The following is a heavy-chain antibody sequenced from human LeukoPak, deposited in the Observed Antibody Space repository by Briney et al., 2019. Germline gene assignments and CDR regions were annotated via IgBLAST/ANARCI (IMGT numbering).Heavy chain of an antibody. Sequence: ASVKVSCKASGYTFTSYGISWVRQAPGQGLEGMGWISAYNGNTNYAQKLQGRVTMTTDTSTSTAYMELRSLRSDDTAGYYCARVRGSGSYSYYYYMDVWGKGTTVTISS. D-gene: IGHD3-10*01. J-gene: IGHJ6*03. CDR1: GYTFTSYG. CDR2: ISAYNGNT. V-gene: IGHV1-18*01. CDR3: ARVRGSGSYSYYYYMDV.